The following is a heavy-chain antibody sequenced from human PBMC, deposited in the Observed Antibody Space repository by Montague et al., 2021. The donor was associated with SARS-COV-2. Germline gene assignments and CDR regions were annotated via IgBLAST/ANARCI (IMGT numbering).Heavy chain of an antibody. CDR2: INHSGST. V-gene: IGHV4-34*01. Sequence: SETLSLTCAVYGGSFSGYYWSWIRQSSGKGLEWIGEINHSGSTNHNPSLQSRVTISVDKSKNQFSLTLRFLTAADTAVYYCARGADYDFWSGFLRYKWFGLWGQGTPVIVSS. CDR1: GGSFSGYY. D-gene: IGHD3-3*01. CDR3: ARGADYDFWSGFLRYKWFGL. J-gene: IGHJ5*02.